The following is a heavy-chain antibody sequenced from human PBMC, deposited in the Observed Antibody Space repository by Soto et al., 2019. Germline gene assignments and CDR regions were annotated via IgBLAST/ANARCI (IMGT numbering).Heavy chain of an antibody. V-gene: IGHV1-69*01. CDR2: LIPVLGSP. CDR1: GGTFSKEA. CDR3: TRVLGYTFEPGKTRYYAMDV. D-gene: IGHD5-18*01. Sequence: QVQLVQSGAEVKKPGSSGPVSGKTSGGTFSKEAITWVRQAPGKGLGWMGLLIPVLGSPIYAQKFQGRIRITADESTSTAFMDLSSLRSEDTAVYYCTRVLGYTFEPGKTRYYAMDVWGQGTTVSVSS. J-gene: IGHJ6*02.